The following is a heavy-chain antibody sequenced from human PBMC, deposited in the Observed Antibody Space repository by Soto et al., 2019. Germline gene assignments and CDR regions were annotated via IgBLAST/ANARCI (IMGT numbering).Heavy chain of an antibody. V-gene: IGHV1-69*02. CDR2: IIPILGIA. J-gene: IGHJ3*02. D-gene: IGHD6-19*01. Sequence: QVQLVQSGAEVKKPGSSVKVSCKASGGTFSSYTISWVRQAPGQGLEWMGRIIPILGIANYAQKFQGRVTITADKSTSTADMELSSLRSEDTAVYYCARAGSHPDAFDIWGQGTMVTVSS. CDR1: GGTFSSYT. CDR3: ARAGSHPDAFDI.